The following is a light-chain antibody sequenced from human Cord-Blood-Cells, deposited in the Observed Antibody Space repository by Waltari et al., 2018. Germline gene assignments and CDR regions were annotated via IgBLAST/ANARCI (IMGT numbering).Light chain of an antibody. CDR3: QVWDSSSDHPVV. CDR1: NIGSKS. CDR2: FDS. J-gene: IGLJ2*01. Sequence: SYVLTPPPSVSVAPGKTARITWGGNNIGSKSVHGYQQKPGQAPVLVIYFDSDRPSGIPERFSGSNSWNTATLTSSRVEAGDEADYYCQVWDSSSDHPVVFGGGTKLTVL. V-gene: IGLV3-21*04.